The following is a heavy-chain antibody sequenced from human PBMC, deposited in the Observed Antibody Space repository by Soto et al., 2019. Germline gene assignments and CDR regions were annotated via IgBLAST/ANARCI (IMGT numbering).Heavy chain of an antibody. D-gene: IGHD5-18*01. CDR2: ISYDGSNK. CDR3: AKDQTWIQLWLLAYAFDI. V-gene: IGHV3-30*18. Sequence: QVQLVESGGGVVQPGRSLRLSCAASGFTFSSYGMHWVRQAPGKGLEWVAVISYDGSNKYYADSVKGRFTISRDNSKNTLYLQMNSLRAEDTAVYYCAKDQTWIQLWLLAYAFDIWGQGTMVTVSS. J-gene: IGHJ3*02. CDR1: GFTFSSYG.